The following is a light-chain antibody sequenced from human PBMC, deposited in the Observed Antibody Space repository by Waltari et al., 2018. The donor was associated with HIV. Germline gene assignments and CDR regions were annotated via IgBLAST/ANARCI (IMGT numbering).Light chain of an antibody. CDR2: GAS. J-gene: IGKJ1*01. CDR3: QQYNNWPQT. V-gene: IGKV3-15*01. CDR1: QSVSSN. Sequence: ETMMTQSPATLSVSPGERATLSCRASQSVSSNLAWYQQKPGQAPRLLSYGASTRATAIPARVSGSGSGTDFTLTISSLQSEDIAIYYWQQYNNWPQTFGQGTKVEIK.